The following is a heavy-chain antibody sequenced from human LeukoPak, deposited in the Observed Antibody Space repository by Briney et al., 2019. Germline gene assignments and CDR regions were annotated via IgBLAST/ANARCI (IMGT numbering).Heavy chain of an antibody. V-gene: IGHV5-51*01. Sequence: GESLKISCKGSGYSFTSYWIGWVRQMPGKGLEWMGIIYPGDSDTRYSPSFQGQVTISADKSISTACLQWSSLKASDTAMYYCARQSAKRRIAAAGTGWFDPWGQGTLVTVSS. D-gene: IGHD6-13*01. CDR3: ARQSAKRRIAAAGTGWFDP. J-gene: IGHJ5*02. CDR1: GYSFTSYW. CDR2: IYPGDSDT.